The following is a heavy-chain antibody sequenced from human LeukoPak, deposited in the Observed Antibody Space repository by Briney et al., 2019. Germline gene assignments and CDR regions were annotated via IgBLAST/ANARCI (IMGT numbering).Heavy chain of an antibody. Sequence: GGSLRLSCAASGFTVNTNRMHWVRQAPGKGLEWVSAITRSGTNTFYRDSVKGRFTVSRDNSKNTIFLQMNTLRADDTAVYFCATDPATVGVTTRDYWGQGTPVTVSS. V-gene: IGHV3-23*01. CDR1: GFTVNTNR. J-gene: IGHJ4*02. D-gene: IGHD1-26*01. CDR2: ITRSGTNT. CDR3: ATDPATVGVTTRDY.